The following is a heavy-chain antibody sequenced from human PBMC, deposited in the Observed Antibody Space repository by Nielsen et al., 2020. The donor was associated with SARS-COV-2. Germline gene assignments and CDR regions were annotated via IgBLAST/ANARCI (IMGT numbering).Heavy chain of an antibody. Sequence: ASVKVSCKASGYTFTSNYIHWVRQAPGQGLEWMGIINPSGGSSSYAQKFQGRVTMTRDTSTSTVYMELSRLRSEDTAVYYCAREWDDYESSAYDHWGQGTLVTVSS. CDR1: GYTFTSNY. V-gene: IGHV1-46*01. J-gene: IGHJ4*02. D-gene: IGHD3-22*01. CDR3: AREWDDYESSAYDH. CDR2: INPSGGSS.